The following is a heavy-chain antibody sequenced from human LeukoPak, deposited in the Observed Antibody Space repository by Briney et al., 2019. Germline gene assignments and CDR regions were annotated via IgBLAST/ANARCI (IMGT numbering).Heavy chain of an antibody. CDR2: INPSGGST. J-gene: IGHJ4*02. CDR3: ARFPASSSWYKGELFDY. D-gene: IGHD6-13*01. Sequence: ASVKVSCKASGYTFTSYYVHWVRQAPGQGLEWMGIINPSGGSTSYAQKFQGRVTMTRDTSTGTVYMELSSLRSEDTAVYYCARFPASSSWYKGELFDYWGQGTLVTVSS. V-gene: IGHV1-46*01. CDR1: GYTFTSYY.